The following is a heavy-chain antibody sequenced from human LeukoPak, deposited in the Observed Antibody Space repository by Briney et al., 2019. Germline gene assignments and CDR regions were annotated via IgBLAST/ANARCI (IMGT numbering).Heavy chain of an antibody. D-gene: IGHD3-9*01. CDR1: GFTFSSYS. CDR3: ARVQTYYDILTGYYWGYYFDY. CDR2: ISSSSSYI. V-gene: IGHV3-21*01. J-gene: IGHJ4*02. Sequence: GGSLRLSCAASGFTFSSYSMNWVRQAPGKGLEWVSSISSSSSYIYYADSVKGRFTISRDNAKNSLYLQMNGLRAEDTAVYYCARVQTYYDILTGYYWGYYFDYWGQGTLVTVSS.